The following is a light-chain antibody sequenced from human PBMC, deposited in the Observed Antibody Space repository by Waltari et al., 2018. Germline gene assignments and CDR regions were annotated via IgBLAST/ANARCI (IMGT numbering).Light chain of an antibody. Sequence: DIVMTQTPLSLSVIPGQPASISCKPNQSLLQSDGKTYFNWILQRPGQSPQLLIYEVSKRYSGVPDRFSGSGSATDFTLMISRVEAEDVGVYYCMQAVQLPITFGPGTKVDIK. V-gene: IGKV2D-29*02. CDR1: QSLLQSDGKTY. J-gene: IGKJ3*01. CDR3: MQAVQLPIT. CDR2: EVS.